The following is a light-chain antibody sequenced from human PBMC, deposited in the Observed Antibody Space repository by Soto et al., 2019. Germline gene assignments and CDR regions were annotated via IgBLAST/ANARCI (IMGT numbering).Light chain of an antibody. J-gene: IGKJ1*01. Sequence: DIQMTQSPSSLSASAGDRVTITCRASQGIRDYLNWYQQKPGEAPKVLIFAASTVQSGVPSRFSGSGSGTDFTLTISSLQPEDFATYYCQQSYNNPKTFGQGTKVEIK. CDR1: QGIRDY. CDR3: QQSYNNPKT. V-gene: IGKV1-39*01. CDR2: AAS.